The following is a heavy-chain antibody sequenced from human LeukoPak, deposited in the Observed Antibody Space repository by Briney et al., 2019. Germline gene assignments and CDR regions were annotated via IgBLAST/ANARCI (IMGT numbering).Heavy chain of an antibody. V-gene: IGHV4-61*02. CDR2: IYSSGST. Sequence: TLSLTCTVSGGSISSGSYYWSWIRQPAGKGLEWIGRIYSSGSTNYNPSLKSRVTISVDTSKNQFSLKLSSVTAADTAVYYCARGYYYYHMDVWGKGTTVTVSS. CDR1: GGSISSGSYY. CDR3: ARGYYYYHMDV. J-gene: IGHJ6*03.